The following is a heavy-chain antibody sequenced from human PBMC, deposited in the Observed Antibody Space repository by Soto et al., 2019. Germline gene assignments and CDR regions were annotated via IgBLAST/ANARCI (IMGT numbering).Heavy chain of an antibody. CDR1: GFTFSSYA. D-gene: IGHD5-12*01. CDR2: ISGSGGST. V-gene: IGHV3-23*01. J-gene: IGHJ4*02. Sequence: EVQLLESRGGLVQPGGSLRLSCAASGFTFSSYAMSWVRQAPGKGLEWVSGISGSGGSTHYADAVKGRFTSSRDNSKNTLYVQMNSPSAGDTAVYYWAEDRGRGYDSWGEGTLVTVSS. CDR3: AEDRGRGYDS.